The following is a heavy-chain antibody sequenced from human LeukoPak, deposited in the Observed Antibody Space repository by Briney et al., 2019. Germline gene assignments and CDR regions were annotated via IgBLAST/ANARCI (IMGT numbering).Heavy chain of an antibody. CDR3: ARVSAAAGEGYYSDY. D-gene: IGHD6-13*01. CDR2: INHSGST. Sequence: SETLSLTCAVYGGSFSGYYWSWIRQPPGKGLEWIGEINHSGSTNYNPSLKSRVTISVDTSKNQFSLKLSSVTAADTAVYYCARVSAAAGEGYYSDYWGQGTLVTVSS. J-gene: IGHJ4*02. CDR1: GGSFSGYY. V-gene: IGHV4-34*01.